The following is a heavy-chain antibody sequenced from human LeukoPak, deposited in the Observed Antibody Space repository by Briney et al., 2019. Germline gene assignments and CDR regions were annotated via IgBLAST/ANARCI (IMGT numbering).Heavy chain of an antibody. CDR1: GFTFSTYV. V-gene: IGHV3-23*01. CDR2: ISGSGGST. Sequence: GGSLRLSCAASGFTFSTYVMTWVRQAPGKGLEWVSGISGSGGSTYYADSVKGRFTISRDNSKNTLYLQINSLRAEDTAVYYCAKEHGSGTYYVGYWGQGTLVTVSS. D-gene: IGHD3-10*01. J-gene: IGHJ4*02. CDR3: AKEHGSGTYYVGY.